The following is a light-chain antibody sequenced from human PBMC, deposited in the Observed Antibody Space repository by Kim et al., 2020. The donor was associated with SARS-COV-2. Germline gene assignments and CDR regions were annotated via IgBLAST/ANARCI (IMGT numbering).Light chain of an antibody. CDR3: YSTDNSGNHWV. V-gene: IGLV3-10*01. J-gene: IGLJ3*02. Sequence: SYELTQPPSVSVSPGQTARITCSGDALQKKYAYWYQQRSGQAPVLVIYEDNKRPSGIPERFSGSSSGTMATLTISGAQVEDEADYYCYSTDNSGNHWVFGGGTQLTVL. CDR2: EDN. CDR1: ALQKKY.